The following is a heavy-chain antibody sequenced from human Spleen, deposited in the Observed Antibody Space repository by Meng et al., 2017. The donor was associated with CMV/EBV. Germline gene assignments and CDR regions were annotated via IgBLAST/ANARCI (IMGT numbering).Heavy chain of an antibody. CDR3: TRDWRLYGEVTNYFDY. J-gene: IGHJ4*02. D-gene: IGHD4/OR15-4a*01. CDR1: GFTVSSNY. CDR2: ISSSGSAT. Sequence: GESLKISCAASGFTVSSNYMSWIRQAPGKGLEWVSYISSSGSATHYADSVKGRFTISRDNAKNSLYLQMNSLRAEDTAVYYCTRDWRLYGEVTNYFDYWGQGTLVTVSS. V-gene: IGHV3-11*04.